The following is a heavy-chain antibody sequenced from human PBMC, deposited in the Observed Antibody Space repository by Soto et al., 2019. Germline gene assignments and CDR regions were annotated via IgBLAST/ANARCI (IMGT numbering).Heavy chain of an antibody. CDR3: ARDRSSTNYDFWSGYYTRTYYYYGMDV. CDR2: ISSSSSYI. CDR1: GFTFSSYS. J-gene: IGHJ6*02. V-gene: IGHV3-21*01. Sequence: EVQLVESGGGLVKPGGSLRLSCAASGFTFSSYSMNWVRQAPGKGLEWVSSISSSSSYIYYADSVKGRFTISRDNAKNSLYLQMNSLRAEDTAVYYCARDRSSTNYDFWSGYYTRTYYYYGMDVWGQGTTVTVSS. D-gene: IGHD3-3*01.